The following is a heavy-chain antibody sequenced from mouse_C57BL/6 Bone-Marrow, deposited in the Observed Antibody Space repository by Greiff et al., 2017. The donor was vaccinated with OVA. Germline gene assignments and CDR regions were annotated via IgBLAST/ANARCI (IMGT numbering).Heavy chain of an antibody. D-gene: IGHD2-5*01. V-gene: IGHV14-1*01. CDR3: TSYYSNYDYFDY. CDR2: IDPEDGDT. Sequence: VQLKQSGAELVRPGASVKLSCTASGFNIKDYYMHWVKQRPEQGLEWIGRIDPEDGDTEYAPKFQGKATMTADTSSNTAYLQLSSLTSEDTAVYYCTSYYSNYDYFDYWGQGTTLTVSS. CDR1: GFNIKDYY. J-gene: IGHJ2*01.